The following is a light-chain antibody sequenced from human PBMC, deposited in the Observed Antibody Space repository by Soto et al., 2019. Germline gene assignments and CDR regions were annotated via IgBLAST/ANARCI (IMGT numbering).Light chain of an antibody. CDR3: QKCNGVPPFT. V-gene: IGKV1-27*01. Sequence: DIQMTQSPSSLSASVGDRVTITCRASQGISNYLAWYQQKPGKVPKLLIYAASTLQSGVPSRFSGSGSGTDFTLTISSLQPEDVATYYSQKCNGVPPFTFGPGTKVDIK. CDR1: QGISNY. J-gene: IGKJ3*01. CDR2: AAS.